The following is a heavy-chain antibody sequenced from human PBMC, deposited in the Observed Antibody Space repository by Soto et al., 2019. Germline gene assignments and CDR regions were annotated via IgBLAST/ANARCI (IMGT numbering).Heavy chain of an antibody. CDR2: INSDGSST. J-gene: IGHJ3*02. D-gene: IGHD3-22*01. Sequence: PGGSLRLSCAASGFTFSIYWMHWVRQAPGKGLVWVSRINSDGSSTSYADSVKGRFTISRDNAKNTLYLQMNSLRAEDTAVYYCASPYDSSGHHSYDIWGQGTMVTVSS. V-gene: IGHV3-74*01. CDR3: ASPYDSSGHHSYDI. CDR1: GFTFSIYW.